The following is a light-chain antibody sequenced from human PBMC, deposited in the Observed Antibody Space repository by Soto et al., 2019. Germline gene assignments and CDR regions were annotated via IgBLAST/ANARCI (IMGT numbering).Light chain of an antibody. CDR2: DVS. CDR3: SSYTSSSGYV. V-gene: IGLV2-14*01. J-gene: IGLJ1*01. CDR1: SSDVGSYNY. Sequence: QSALTQPASVSGSPGQSITISCTRTSSDVGSYNYVSWYQRHPGKAPKLMIYDVSYRPSGISNRFSGSKSGNTASLTISGLQAEDEADYYCSSYTSSSGYVLGTGTKLTVL.